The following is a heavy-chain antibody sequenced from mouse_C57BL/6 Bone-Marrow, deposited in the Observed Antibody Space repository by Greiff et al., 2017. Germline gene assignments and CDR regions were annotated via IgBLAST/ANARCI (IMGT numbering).Heavy chain of an antibody. CDR1: GYTFTSYW. CDR3: AREDSSGYSFAY. V-gene: IGHV1-52*01. Sequence: VQLQQPGAELVRPGSSVKLSCKASGYTFTSYWMHWVKQRPIQGLEWIGNIDPSDSETHYNQKFKDKATLTVDKSSSTAYMQLSSLPSEDSAVYYCAREDSSGYSFAYWGQGTLVTVSA. J-gene: IGHJ3*01. CDR2: IDPSDSET. D-gene: IGHD3-2*02.